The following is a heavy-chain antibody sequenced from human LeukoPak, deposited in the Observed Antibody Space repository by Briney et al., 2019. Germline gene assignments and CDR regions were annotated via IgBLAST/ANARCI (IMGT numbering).Heavy chain of an antibody. D-gene: IGHD6-13*01. V-gene: IGHV3-48*01. CDR3: ARMGIAAAGVDY. CDR2: ISSTSNTI. J-gene: IGHJ4*02. Sequence: GGSLRLSCAASGFTFSTFSMDWVRQAPGRGLQWLSYISSTSNTIYYADSLKGRFTISRDNAKNSLYLQIDSLSVEDTAVYYCARMGIAAAGVDYWGQGTLVTVSS. CDR1: GFTFSTFS.